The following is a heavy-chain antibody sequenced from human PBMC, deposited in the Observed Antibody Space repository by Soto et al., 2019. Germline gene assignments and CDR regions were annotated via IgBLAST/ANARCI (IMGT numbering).Heavy chain of an antibody. J-gene: IGHJ4*02. Sequence: GGSLRLSCAASGFTFSSYGMHWVRQAPGKGLEWVAVISYDGSNKYYADSVKGRFTISRDNSKNTLYLQMNSLRAEDTAVYYCAKAGLSRGIVLFDYWGQGTLVTVSS. D-gene: IGHD1-26*01. CDR2: ISYDGSNK. CDR3: AKAGLSRGIVLFDY. V-gene: IGHV3-30*18. CDR1: GFTFSSYG.